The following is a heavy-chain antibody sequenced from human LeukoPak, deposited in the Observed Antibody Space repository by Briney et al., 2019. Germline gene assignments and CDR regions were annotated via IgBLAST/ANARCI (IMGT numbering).Heavy chain of an antibody. Sequence: MNWVRQXXGKGLEWVSVIYSGGSTYYSDSVKGRFTISRDNSKNTLYLQMNSLRAEDTAVYYCARAAGLTIYYYYGMDVWGQGTTVTVSS. V-gene: IGHV3-66*01. CDR3: ARAAGLTIYYYYGMDV. CDR2: IYSGGST. D-gene: IGHD1-1*01. J-gene: IGHJ6*02.